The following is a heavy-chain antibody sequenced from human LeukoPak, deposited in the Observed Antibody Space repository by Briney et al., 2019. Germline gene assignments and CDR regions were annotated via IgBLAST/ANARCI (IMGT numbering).Heavy chain of an antibody. CDR3: AKDRWVGATDYFDY. V-gene: IGHV3-30*02. CDR1: AFTFSSYG. D-gene: IGHD1-26*01. Sequence: PGGSLRLSCAASAFTFSSYGMHWVRQAPGQGLEWVAFIRNDGSNKYYADSVKGRFTISRDNFKKTMFLEMNSLRTEDTAVYHCAKDRWVGATDYFDYWGQGTQVTVST. J-gene: IGHJ4*02. CDR2: IRNDGSNK.